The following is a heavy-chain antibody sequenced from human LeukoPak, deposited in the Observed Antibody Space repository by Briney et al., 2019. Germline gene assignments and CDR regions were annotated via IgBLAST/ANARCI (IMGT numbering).Heavy chain of an antibody. J-gene: IGHJ5*02. CDR1: GGSISSSNW. CDR2: IYHSGST. CDR3: ARQGPYYYGSGSYNWFDP. D-gene: IGHD3-10*01. Sequence: SGTLSLTCAVSGGSISSSNWWSWVRQPPGKGLEWIGEIYHSGSTNYNPSLKSRVTISVDKSKNQFSLKLSSVTAADTAVYYCARQGPYYYGSGSYNWFDPWGQGTLVTVSS. V-gene: IGHV4-4*02.